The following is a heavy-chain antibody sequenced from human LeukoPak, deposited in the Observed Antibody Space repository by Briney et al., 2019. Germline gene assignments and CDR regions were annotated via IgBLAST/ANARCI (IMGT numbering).Heavy chain of an antibody. D-gene: IGHD4-11*01. Sequence: SETLSLTCTVSGYSISSGYYWSWIRQPAGKGLEWIGRIYTSGSTYYNPSLKSRVTMSVDTSKNQFSLKVSSVTAADTAVYYCARDKGSNPFDYWGQGTLVTVSS. CDR1: GYSISSGYY. CDR3: ARDKGSNPFDY. V-gene: IGHV4-4*07. CDR2: IYTSGST. J-gene: IGHJ4*02.